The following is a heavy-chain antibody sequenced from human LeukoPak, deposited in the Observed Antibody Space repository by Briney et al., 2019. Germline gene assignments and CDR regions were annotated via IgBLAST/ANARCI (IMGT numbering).Heavy chain of an antibody. D-gene: IGHD5-12*01. CDR2: IRYDGSNK. J-gene: IGHJ4*02. CDR1: GFTFSSYG. Sequence: GGSLRLSCAASGFTFSSYGMHWVRQAPGKGLEWVAFIRYDGSNKYCADSVKGRFTISRDNSKNTLYLQMNSLRAEDTAVYYCAKLLSGYDRFDYWGQGTLVTVSS. CDR3: AKLLSGYDRFDY. V-gene: IGHV3-30*02.